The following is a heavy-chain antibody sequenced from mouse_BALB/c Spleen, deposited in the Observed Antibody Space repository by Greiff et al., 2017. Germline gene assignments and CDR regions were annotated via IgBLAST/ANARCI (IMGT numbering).Heavy chain of an antibody. CDR2: ISNGGGST. Sequence: EVHLVESGGGLVQPGGSLKLSCAASGFTFSSYTMSWVRQTPEKRLEWVAYISNGGGSTYYPDTVKGRFTISRDNAKNTLYLQMSSLKSEDTAMYYCARLREDYYAMDYWGQGTSVTVSS. J-gene: IGHJ4*01. CDR1: GFTFSSYT. CDR3: ARLREDYYAMDY. V-gene: IGHV5-12-2*01. D-gene: IGHD2-12*01.